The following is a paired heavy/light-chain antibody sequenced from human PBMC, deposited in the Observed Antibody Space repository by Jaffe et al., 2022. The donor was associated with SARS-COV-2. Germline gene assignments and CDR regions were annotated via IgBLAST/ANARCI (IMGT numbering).Heavy chain of an antibody. V-gene: IGHV4-39*01. CDR3: ARLSYGSGSYFPFDY. Sequence: QLQLQESGPGLVKPSETLSLTCSVSGGSISSSSYYWGWIRQPPGKGLEWIGSIYYVGNTYYNPSLKSRVTISVDTPKKQFSLKLSSVTAADTAVYYCARLSYGSGSYFPFDYWGQGTLVTVSS. CDR2: IYYVGNT. D-gene: IGHD3-10*01. J-gene: IGHJ4*02. CDR1: GGSISSSSYY.
Light chain of an antibody. J-gene: IGLJ3*02. CDR2: DVS. V-gene: IGLV2-11*01. CDR3: CSYAGSYLWV. Sequence: QSALTQPRSVSGSPGQSVTISCTGTSSDVGGYNYVSWYQQHPGKAPKLMIYDVSRRPSGVRDRFSGSKSGDTASLTISGLQAEDEADYYCCSYAGSYLWVFGGGTKLTVL. CDR1: SSDVGGYNY.